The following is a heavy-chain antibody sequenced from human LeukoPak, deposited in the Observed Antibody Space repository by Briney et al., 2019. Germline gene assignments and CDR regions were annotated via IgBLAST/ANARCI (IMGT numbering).Heavy chain of an antibody. D-gene: IGHD4-17*01. J-gene: IGHJ4*02. CDR3: ARNRGDPSYFDY. V-gene: IGHV3-21*01. CDR2: ISTSSSYI. CDR1: GFTFNGYS. Sequence: PGGSLRLSCTASGFTFNGYSMNWVRQAPGKGLEWVSSISTSSSYIYYADSVKGRFTISRNNPKNSLYLQMISLRAEDTAVYYCARNRGDPSYFDYWGQGTLVTVSS.